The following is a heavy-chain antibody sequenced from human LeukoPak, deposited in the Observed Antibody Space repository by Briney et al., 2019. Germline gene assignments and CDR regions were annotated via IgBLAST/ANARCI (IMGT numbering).Heavy chain of an antibody. Sequence: PSETLSLTCTVSGGSISSTSFYWGWLRQPPGKGLEGIGSISYNGRTYYDPSLKSRVTISVDTSKNQFSLKLSSVTAADTAVYYCARDQYIGRGSSFDNWGQGTLVTVSS. CDR2: ISYNGRT. V-gene: IGHV4-39*07. CDR3: ARDQYIGRGSSFDN. CDR1: GGSISSTSFY. D-gene: IGHD3-10*01. J-gene: IGHJ4*02.